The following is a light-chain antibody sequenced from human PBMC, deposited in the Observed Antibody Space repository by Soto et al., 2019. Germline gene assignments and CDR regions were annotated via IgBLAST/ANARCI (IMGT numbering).Light chain of an antibody. J-gene: IGLJ2*01. Sequence: SYELTQSLSVSVALGQTAKITCEGNDIGSTNVHWYQQKPGQAPVLVIYRDAIRPSGIPERFSGSNSGNTATLTIGRAQAGDEAHYYCQVWHSSTVVFGGGTKLTVL. CDR3: QVWHSSTVV. CDR1: DIGSTN. V-gene: IGLV3-9*01. CDR2: RDA.